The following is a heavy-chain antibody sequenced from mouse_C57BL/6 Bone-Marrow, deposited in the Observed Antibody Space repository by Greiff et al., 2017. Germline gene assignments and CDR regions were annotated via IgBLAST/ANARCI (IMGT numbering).Heavy chain of an antibody. CDR2: IHPNSGST. CDR3: ARETYSYYYGTPAYFDY. CDR1: GYTFTSYW. Sequence: QVQLQQPGAELVKPGASVKLSCKASGYTFTSYWMHWVKQRPGQGLEWIGMIHPNSGSTNYNEKFKSKATLTVDKSSSTAYMQLSSLTSEDSAVYYCARETYSYYYGTPAYFDYWGQGTTLTVSS. V-gene: IGHV1-64*01. J-gene: IGHJ2*01. D-gene: IGHD1-1*01.